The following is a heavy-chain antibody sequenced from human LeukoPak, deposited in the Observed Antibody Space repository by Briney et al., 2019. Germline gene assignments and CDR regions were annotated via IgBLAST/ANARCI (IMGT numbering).Heavy chain of an antibody. V-gene: IGHV3-30*14. Sequence: PGGSLRLSCAASGFTLSDYAMHWVRQAPGKGLEWVALISYPRSYQYYIDSVKGRFTSSRDDSKNTFYLQMNSLRAEDTALYYCAREYSDNSGYYYGLDTWGPGTLVTVAS. CDR3: AREYSDNSGYYYGLDT. CDR1: GFTLSDYA. CDR2: ISYPRSYQ. D-gene: IGHD3-22*01. J-gene: IGHJ4*02.